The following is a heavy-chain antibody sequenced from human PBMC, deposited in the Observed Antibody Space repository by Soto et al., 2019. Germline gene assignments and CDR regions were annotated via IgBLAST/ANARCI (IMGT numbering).Heavy chain of an antibody. D-gene: IGHD2-2*01. CDR2: IDPSDSYT. J-gene: IGHJ6*02. Sequence: GESLKISCKGSGYSFTSYWISWVRQMPGKGLEWMGRIDPSDSYTNYSPSFQGHVTISADKSISTTYLQWSSLKASDTAMYYCATLRNCSSTSCSYYYYYGMDVWGQGTTVTVSS. CDR3: ATLRNCSSTSCSYYYYYGMDV. V-gene: IGHV5-10-1*01. CDR1: GYSFTSYW.